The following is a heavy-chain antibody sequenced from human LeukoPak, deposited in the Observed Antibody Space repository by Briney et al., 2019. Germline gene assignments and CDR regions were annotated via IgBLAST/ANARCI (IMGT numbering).Heavy chain of an antibody. V-gene: IGHV3-30-3*01. Sequence: GGSLRLSCAASGFTFSSYAMHWVRQAPGKGLEGVAVISYDGSNKYYADSVKGRFTISRDNSKNTLYLQMNSLRAEDTAVYYCAREGYYYDSSGYLDYWGQGTLVTVSS. J-gene: IGHJ4*02. CDR1: GFTFSSYA. D-gene: IGHD3-22*01. CDR2: ISYDGSNK. CDR3: AREGYYYDSSGYLDY.